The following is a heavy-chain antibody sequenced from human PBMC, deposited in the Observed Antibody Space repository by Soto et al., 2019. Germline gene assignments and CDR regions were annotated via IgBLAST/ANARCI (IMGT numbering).Heavy chain of an antibody. CDR1: GGSISSYY. Sequence: SETLSLTCTVSGGSISSYYWSWIRQPPGKGLEWIGYIYYSGSTNYNPSLKSRVTISVDTSKNQFSLKLSSVTAADTAVYYCARRVVSSYSSSWAINWFDPWGQGTLVTVSS. D-gene: IGHD6-13*01. CDR2: IYYSGST. CDR3: ARRVVSSYSSSWAINWFDP. V-gene: IGHV4-59*08. J-gene: IGHJ5*02.